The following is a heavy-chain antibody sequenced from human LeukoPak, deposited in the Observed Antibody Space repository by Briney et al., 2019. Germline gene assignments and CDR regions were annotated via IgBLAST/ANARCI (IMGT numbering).Heavy chain of an antibody. D-gene: IGHD3-9*01. CDR3: ACITIEPTNYYYYGMDV. V-gene: IGHV1-2*02. Sequence: SVKVSCKASGYTFTGYYMHWVRQAPGQGLEWMGWINPNSGGTNYAQKFQGRVTMTRDTSISTAYMELSRLRSDDTAVYYCACITIEPTNYYYYGMDVWGQGTTVTVSS. CDR1: GYTFTGYY. J-gene: IGHJ6*02. CDR2: INPNSGGT.